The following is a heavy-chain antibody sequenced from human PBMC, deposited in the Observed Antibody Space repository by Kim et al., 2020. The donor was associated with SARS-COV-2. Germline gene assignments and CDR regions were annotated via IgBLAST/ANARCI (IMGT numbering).Heavy chain of an antibody. J-gene: IGHJ4*02. Sequence: YTDYAVSVSGRLTINPDTSKNQFSLQLNSVTPEDTALYYCVRRGGSQAFDYWSQGTLVTVSS. D-gene: IGHD5-12*01. CDR3: VRRGGSQAFDY. V-gene: IGHV6-1*01. CDR2: YT.